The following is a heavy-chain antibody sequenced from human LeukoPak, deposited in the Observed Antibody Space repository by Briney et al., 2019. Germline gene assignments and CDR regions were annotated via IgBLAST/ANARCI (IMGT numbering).Heavy chain of an antibody. CDR3: ARSPEKPGIAAAEFDY. CDR1: GFTFSSYW. J-gene: IGHJ4*02. Sequence: PGGSLRLSCAASGFTFSSYWMSWVRQAPGKGLEWVANIKQDGSEKYYVYSVKCRFTISRDNAKNSLYLQMNSLRDEDTAVYYCARSPEKPGIAAAEFDYWGQGTLVTVSS. V-gene: IGHV3-7*01. CDR2: IKQDGSEK. D-gene: IGHD6-13*01.